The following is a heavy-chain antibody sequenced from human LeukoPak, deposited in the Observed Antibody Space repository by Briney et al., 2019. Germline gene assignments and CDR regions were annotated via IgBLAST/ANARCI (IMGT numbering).Heavy chain of an antibody. CDR3: ASSRRGYDTGWNYFDY. D-gene: IGHD6-19*01. V-gene: IGHV3-23*01. CDR2: ITHTGTRT. J-gene: IGHJ4*02. Sequence: SGGSLRLSCTTSDFTFNFHAMTWVRQAPGKGLEWVATITHTGTRTYHADSVKGRFTISRDNSRGTLFLQMSSLRADDTAVYYCASSRRGYDTGWNYFDYWGQGTLVTVSS. CDR1: DFTFNFHA.